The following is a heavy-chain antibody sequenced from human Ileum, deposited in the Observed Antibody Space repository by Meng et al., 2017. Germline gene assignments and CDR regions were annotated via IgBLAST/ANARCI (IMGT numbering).Heavy chain of an antibody. V-gene: IGHV3-23*01. CDR3: ARFADCGGDCPHDY. CDR2: ISANGGGI. D-gene: IGHD2-21*02. Sequence: GESLKISCEASGFTFSSYAMSWVRQAPGKRLEWVSVISANGGGIYYPDYVKGRVTISRDNSKNTLYLEMNSLRAEDTATYYCARFADCGGDCPHDYWGQGTQVT. J-gene: IGHJ4*02. CDR1: GFTFSSYA.